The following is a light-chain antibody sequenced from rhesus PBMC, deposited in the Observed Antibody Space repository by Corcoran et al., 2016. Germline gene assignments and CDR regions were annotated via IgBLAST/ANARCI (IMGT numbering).Light chain of an antibody. CDR3: QHYYSTPWT. V-gene: IGKV1-33*02. J-gene: IGKJ1*01. CDR2: EAS. CDR1: KGITNV. Sequence: DIQMTQSPSSLSASVGDRVTITCRASKGITNVLAWYQQKPGETPKLLFNEASSLQSGIPSRFSGRGSGTDFTLTISSLQSEDFATYYCQHYYSTPWTFGQGTKVEIK.